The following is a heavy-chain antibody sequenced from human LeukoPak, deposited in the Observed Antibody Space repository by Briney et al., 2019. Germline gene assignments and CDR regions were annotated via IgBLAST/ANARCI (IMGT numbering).Heavy chain of an antibody. CDR2: INHSGST. J-gene: IGHJ4*02. CDR3: ASTTGNYYLDS. D-gene: IGHD1-26*01. V-gene: IGHV4-34*01. Sequence: SETLSLTCVVYGGSFSGYYWSWIRQPPGKGLEWIGEINHSGSTNYNPSLKSRVTVSVDTSKNQFSLKLSSVTAADTAVYYCASTTGNYYLDSWGQGTLATVSS. CDR1: GGSFSGYY.